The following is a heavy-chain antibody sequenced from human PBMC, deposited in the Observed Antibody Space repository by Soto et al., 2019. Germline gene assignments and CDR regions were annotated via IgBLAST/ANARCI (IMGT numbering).Heavy chain of an antibody. CDR2: IYYSGST. Sequence: QVQLQESGPGLVKPSQTLSLTCTVSGGSISSGGYYWSWIRQHPGKGLEWIGYIYYSGSTYYNPSLKSRVTISVDPSKNQFSLKLSSVTAADTAVYYCARDGNYIWGSYRLPGAFDIWGQGTMVTVSS. CDR3: ARDGNYIWGSYRLPGAFDI. V-gene: IGHV4-31*03. CDR1: GGSISSGGYY. D-gene: IGHD3-16*02. J-gene: IGHJ3*02.